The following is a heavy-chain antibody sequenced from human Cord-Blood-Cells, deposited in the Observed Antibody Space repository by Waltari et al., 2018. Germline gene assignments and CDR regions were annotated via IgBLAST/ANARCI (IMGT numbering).Heavy chain of an antibody. CDR1: GYTFTGYY. Sequence: QVQLVQSGAEVKKPGASVKVSCTASGYTFTGYYMHWVPQAPGQGLEWMGRINPNSGGTNYAQKFQGRVTMTRDTSISTAYMELSRLRSDDTAVYYCARDLDGHNWFDPWGQGTLVTVSS. D-gene: IGHD1-1*01. V-gene: IGHV1-2*06. J-gene: IGHJ5*02. CDR3: ARDLDGHNWFDP. CDR2: INPNSGGT.